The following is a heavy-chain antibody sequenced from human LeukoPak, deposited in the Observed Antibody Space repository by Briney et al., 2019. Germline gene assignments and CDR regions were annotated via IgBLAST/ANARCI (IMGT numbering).Heavy chain of an antibody. CDR1: GLTFSCYG. J-gene: IGHJ4*02. D-gene: IGHD1/OR15-1a*01. Sequence: GGSLRLSCAASGLTFSCYGMHWVRQAPGKGLEWVSYISSSSSTIYYADSVKGRFTISRDNAKNSLYLQMNSLRAEDTAVYYCAKDPQNKGFDYWGQGTLVTVSS. CDR2: ISSSSSTI. V-gene: IGHV3-48*01. CDR3: AKDPQNKGFDY.